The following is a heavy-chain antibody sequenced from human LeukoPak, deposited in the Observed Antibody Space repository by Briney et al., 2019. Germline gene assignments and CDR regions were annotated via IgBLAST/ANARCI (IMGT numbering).Heavy chain of an antibody. V-gene: IGHV6-1*01. CDR3: ARGYYGMDV. CDR1: GDSVLSNSAA. CDR2: TYSRSKWYN. Sequence: SQTLSLTCATAGDSVLSNSAAWSWIRQSPSRGLEWLGRTYSRSKWYNDYAVSVRSRITINPDTSRNQFSLQLNSVTPEDTAVYYCARGYYGMDVWGQGTTVTVSS. J-gene: IGHJ6*02.